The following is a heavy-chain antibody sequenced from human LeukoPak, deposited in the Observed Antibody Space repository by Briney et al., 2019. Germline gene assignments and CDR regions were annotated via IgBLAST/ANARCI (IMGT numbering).Heavy chain of an antibody. CDR2: VNPNSGGT. Sequence: GASVKVSCKASGYTLTDYYIHWVRQAPGQGLEWMGWVNPNSGGTNYAQAFQGRVTMTRDTSISTAYMELDRLTSDDTAVYFCARDRSFSSSWFSPPFDYWGQGTLVTFSS. V-gene: IGHV1-2*02. J-gene: IGHJ4*02. CDR1: GYTLTDYY. CDR3: ARDRSFSSSWFSPPFDY. D-gene: IGHD6-13*01.